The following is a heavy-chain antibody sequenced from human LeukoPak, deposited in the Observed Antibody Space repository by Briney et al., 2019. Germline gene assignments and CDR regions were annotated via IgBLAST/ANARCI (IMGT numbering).Heavy chain of an antibody. D-gene: IGHD3-22*01. V-gene: IGHV1-8*01. J-gene: IGHJ3*02. CDR3: ARSRGNYYDSSGYSLGAFDI. Sequence: ASVKVSCKASGYTFTSYDISWVRQATGQGLECMGWMNPNSGNTGYAQKLQGRVTMTTDTSTSTAYMELRSLRSDDTAVYYCARSRGNYYDSSGYSLGAFDIWGQGTMVTVSS. CDR1: GYTFTSYD. CDR2: MNPNSGNT.